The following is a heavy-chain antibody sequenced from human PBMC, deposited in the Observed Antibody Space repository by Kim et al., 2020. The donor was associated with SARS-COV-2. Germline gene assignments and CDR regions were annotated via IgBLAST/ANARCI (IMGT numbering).Heavy chain of an antibody. D-gene: IGHD5-12*01. J-gene: IGHJ4*02. Sequence: GKGKFHSSRDNAKNSLYLQMNSLGAEDTALYYCAKDVFREYRGYDSDFDYWGQGTLVTVSS. V-gene: IGHV3-9*01. CDR3: AKDVFREYRGYDSDFDY.